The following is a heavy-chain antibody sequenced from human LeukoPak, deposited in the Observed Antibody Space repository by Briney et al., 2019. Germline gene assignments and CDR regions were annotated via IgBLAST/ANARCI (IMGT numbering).Heavy chain of an antibody. D-gene: IGHD6-13*01. J-gene: IGHJ4*02. V-gene: IGHV3-23*01. CDR3: TRGYSSTWYGVQTPYYFDC. CDR1: GFSFSSYA. CDR2: ISGSGVNT. Sequence: PGGSLRLSCAASGFSFSSYAMNWVRQAPGKGLEWVSAISGSGVNTDHADSVKGRFTISRDNSKNTLYLQMNSLRVEDTAVYYCTRGYSSTWYGVQTPYYFDCWGQGTLVTVSS.